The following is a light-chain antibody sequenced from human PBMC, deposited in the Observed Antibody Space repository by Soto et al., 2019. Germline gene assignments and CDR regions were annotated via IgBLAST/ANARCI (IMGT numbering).Light chain of an antibody. CDR3: QQSYSTPRT. Sequence: DIQMTQSPSSLSASVGDRVTITCRASQNIDDYLNWYRQEAGKAPKLLISAAFSLQSGVPSRFSGSGSGTDFTLTISSLQPEDFATYYCQQSYSTPRTFGQGTKVKI. V-gene: IGKV1-39*01. J-gene: IGKJ2*01. CDR2: AAF. CDR1: QNIDDY.